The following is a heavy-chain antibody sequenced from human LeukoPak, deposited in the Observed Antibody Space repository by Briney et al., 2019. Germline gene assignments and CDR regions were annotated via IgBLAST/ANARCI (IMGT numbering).Heavy chain of an antibody. CDR2: IYTSGST. Sequence: SETLSLTCTVSGGSISSYYWGWIRQPAGKGLEWIGRIYTSGSTNYNPSLKSRVTMSVDTSKNQFSLKLSSVTAADTAVYYCARVHSSSSGLSGIKSDAFDIWGQGTMVTVSS. D-gene: IGHD6-6*01. CDR1: GGSISSYY. J-gene: IGHJ3*02. V-gene: IGHV4-4*07. CDR3: ARVHSSSSGLSGIKSDAFDI.